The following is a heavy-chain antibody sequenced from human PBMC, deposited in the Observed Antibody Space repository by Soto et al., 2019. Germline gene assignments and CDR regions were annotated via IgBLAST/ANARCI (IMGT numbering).Heavy chain of an antibody. CDR2: IFHGGNT. V-gene: IGHV4-38-2*01. D-gene: IGHD2-15*01. J-gene: IGHJ3*01. Sequence: SSETLSLTCAVSGFFISSGNYWGWIRKPPGKGLEWIRSIFHGGNTYYNPSLKSRVTISVDMSKNQFSLKLNSVTAADTAVYYCARARWYDAFDVWGQGTVVTVSS. CDR1: GFFISSGNY. CDR3: ARARWYDAFDV.